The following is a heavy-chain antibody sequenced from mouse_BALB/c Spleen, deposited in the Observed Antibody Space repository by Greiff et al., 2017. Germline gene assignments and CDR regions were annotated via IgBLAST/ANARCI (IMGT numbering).Heavy chain of an antibody. CDR2: ISSGGSYT. D-gene: IGHD1-1*01. J-gene: IGHJ3*01. CDR1: GFTFSSYG. CDR3: ARRFIYYGSSYWFAY. V-gene: IGHV5-6*01. Sequence: EVQGVESGGDLVKPGGSLKLSCAASGFTFSSYGMSWVRQTPDKRLEWVATISSGGSYTYYPDSVKGRFTISRDNAKNTLYLQMSSLKSEDTAMYYCARRFIYYGSSYWFAYWGEGTLVTVSA.